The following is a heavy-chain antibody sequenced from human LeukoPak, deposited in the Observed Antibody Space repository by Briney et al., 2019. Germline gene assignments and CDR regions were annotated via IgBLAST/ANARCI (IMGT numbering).Heavy chain of an antibody. CDR1: GFTFSNAW. Sequence: GGSLRLSCAASGFTFSNAWMSWVRQAPGKGLEWVGRIKSRTDGGTTDYAAPVKGRFTISRDDSKNTLYLQMNSLKTEDTAMYYCTAGVGHTDSDYWGQGTLVTVSS. CDR3: TAGVGHTDSDY. J-gene: IGHJ4*02. V-gene: IGHV3-15*01. D-gene: IGHD1-26*01. CDR2: IKSRTDGGTT.